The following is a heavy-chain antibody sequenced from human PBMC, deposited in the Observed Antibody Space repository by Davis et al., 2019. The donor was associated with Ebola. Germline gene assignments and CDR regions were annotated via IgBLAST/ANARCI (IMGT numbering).Heavy chain of an antibody. CDR2: INHIGST. J-gene: IGHJ4*02. V-gene: IGHV4-34*01. CDR1: GRSSSGYY. D-gene: IGHD3-10*01. Sequence: SQSLSPTCAVYGRSSSGYYRSCIRQLPGKVLEWIGEINHIGSTYYNPSLKSRATISVNTSKNQFTLKLTSVTAADTAVYYCAQGSGYYGSGSYRDYWGQGTLVTVSS. CDR3: AQGSGYYGSGSYRDY.